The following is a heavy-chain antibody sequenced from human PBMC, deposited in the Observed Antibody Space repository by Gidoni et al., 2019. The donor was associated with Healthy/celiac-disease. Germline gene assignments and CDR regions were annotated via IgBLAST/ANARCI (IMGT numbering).Heavy chain of an antibody. CDR2: IYYSGGT. V-gene: IGHV4-39*07. D-gene: IGHD4-17*01. CDR1: GGSISSSSYD. J-gene: IGHJ4*02. Sequence: QLQLQESGPGLEKPSETLSLTCTVPGGSISSSSYDWGWIRQPPGKGLEWIGSIYYSGGTYYNPSLKSRVTISVDTSQIQFSLTLSSVTAADTAVYYCARYPKPVTHFDYWGQGTLVTVSS. CDR3: ARYPKPVTHFDY.